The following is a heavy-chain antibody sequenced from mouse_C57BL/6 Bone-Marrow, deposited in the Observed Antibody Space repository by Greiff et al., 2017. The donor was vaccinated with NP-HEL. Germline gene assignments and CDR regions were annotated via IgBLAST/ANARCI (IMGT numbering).Heavy chain of an antibody. Sequence: VQGVESGPGLVQPSQSLSITCTVSGFSLTSYGVHWVRQSPGKGLEWLGVIWSGGSTDYNAAFISRLSISKDNSKSQVFFKMNSLQADDTAIYYCARNGNKLGWYFDVWGTGTTVTVSS. CDR3: ARNGNKLGWYFDV. D-gene: IGHD4-1*01. J-gene: IGHJ1*03. V-gene: IGHV2-2*01. CDR1: GFSLTSYG. CDR2: IWSGGST.